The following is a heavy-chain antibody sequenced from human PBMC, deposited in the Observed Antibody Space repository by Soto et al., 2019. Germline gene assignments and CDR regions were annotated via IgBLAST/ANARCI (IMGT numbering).Heavy chain of an antibody. CDR3: TTGSVEGV. V-gene: IGHV3-15*07. Sequence: DVQLVESGGGLVKPGGSLRLSCAASGFTFYNSWMNWVRQAPGKGLEWVGRIKRNSDGGGTDYAAPVKGRFTIARDDSENTLYLQMNSLKTEDTAVYYCTTGSVEGVWGQGTTVSVSS. D-gene: IGHD2-15*01. CDR2: IKRNSDGGGT. CDR1: GFTFYNSW. J-gene: IGHJ6*02.